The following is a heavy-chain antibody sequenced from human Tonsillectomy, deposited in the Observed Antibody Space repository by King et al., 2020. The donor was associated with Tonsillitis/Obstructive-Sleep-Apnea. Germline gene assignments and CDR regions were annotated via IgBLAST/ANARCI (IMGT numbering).Heavy chain of an antibody. CDR1: GFTFSRYA. Sequence: VQLVESGGGVVQPGRSLRLSCAASGFTFSRYAMHWVRQAPGKGLEWVAVISFDGSNKFYTDSVKGRFTISRDNSENTLYLQMNSLRAEDTAVYYCARDWFSCTSTNCYYYYYMDVWGKGTTVTVSS. CDR2: ISFDGSNK. V-gene: IGHV3-30*04. J-gene: IGHJ6*03. CDR3: ARDWFSCTSTNCYYYYYMDV. D-gene: IGHD2-2*01.